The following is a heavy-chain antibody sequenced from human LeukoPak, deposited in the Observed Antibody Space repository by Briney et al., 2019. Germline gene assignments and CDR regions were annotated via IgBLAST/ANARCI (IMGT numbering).Heavy chain of an antibody. CDR1: GYTFTGYY. CDR3: ARIRRGYSYGGDH. Sequence: ASVKVPCKASGYTFTGYYMHWVRQAPGQGLEWMGWINPNSGGTNYAQKFQGRVTMTRDTSISTAYMELSRLRSDDTAVYYCARIRRGYSYGGDHWGQGTLVTVSS. CDR2: INPNSGGT. J-gene: IGHJ5*02. D-gene: IGHD5-18*01. V-gene: IGHV1-2*02.